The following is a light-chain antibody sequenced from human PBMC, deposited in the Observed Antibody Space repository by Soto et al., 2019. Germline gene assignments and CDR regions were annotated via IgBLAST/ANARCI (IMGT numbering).Light chain of an antibody. Sequence: DIQMTQSPSTLSESVGDRVTITCRASQSISSWLAWYQQKPGKVPTVVIYKASSLESGLASRFSGSGSETEFTLTISSLQPDDFATYYCQQYKSYWTFGQGTKVEIK. CDR2: KAS. J-gene: IGKJ1*01. V-gene: IGKV1-5*03. CDR1: QSISSW. CDR3: QQYKSYWT.